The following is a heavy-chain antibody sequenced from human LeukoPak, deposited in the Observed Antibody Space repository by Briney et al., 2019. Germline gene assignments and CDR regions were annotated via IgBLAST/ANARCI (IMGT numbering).Heavy chain of an antibody. Sequence: GGSLRLSYEVSGFTFSSFWMNWVRLAPGKELEWVANINQDGSEKYYVDSVKGRFTISRDNAKNSLYLQMNSLRVEDTAVYYCARDTRTYYYDRFDYWGQGTLVTVSS. J-gene: IGHJ4*02. V-gene: IGHV3-7*01. CDR2: INQDGSEK. D-gene: IGHD3-22*01. CDR3: ARDTRTYYYDRFDY. CDR1: GFTFSSFW.